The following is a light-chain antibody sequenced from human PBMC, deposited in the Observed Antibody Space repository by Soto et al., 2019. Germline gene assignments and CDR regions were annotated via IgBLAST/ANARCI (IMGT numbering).Light chain of an antibody. J-gene: IGLJ1*01. Sequence: QSVLTQPPSASGSPGQSVAISCTGTSSDVGGYNYVSWYQQHPGKAPKLMIYEVSKRPSGVPDRFSGSKSGNTASLTVSGLQAEHEADYYCSSYAGSRNVFGTGTKVT. CDR1: SSDVGGYNY. CDR2: EVS. CDR3: SSYAGSRNV. V-gene: IGLV2-8*01.